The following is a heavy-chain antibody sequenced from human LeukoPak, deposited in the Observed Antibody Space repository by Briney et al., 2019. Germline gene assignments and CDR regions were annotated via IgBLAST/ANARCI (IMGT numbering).Heavy chain of an antibody. CDR1: GFTFSSYA. CDR3: AKDRSSSSSMVEY. D-gene: IGHD6-6*01. Sequence: PGGSLRLSCAASGFTFSSYAMSWVRQAPGKGLEWVSSISSSGGSTYYADSVKGRFTISRDNSKNTLYLQMNRLRAEDTPVYYCAKDRSSSSSMVEYWAQGPLVSVFS. J-gene: IGHJ4*02. CDR2: ISSSGGST. V-gene: IGHV3-23*01.